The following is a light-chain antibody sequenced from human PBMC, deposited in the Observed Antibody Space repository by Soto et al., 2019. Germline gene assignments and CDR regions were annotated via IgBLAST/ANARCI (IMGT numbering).Light chain of an antibody. CDR2: KTS. Sequence: DIQMTQSPSTLSASVGDRVTITCRASQSISNWLAWYQQKPGKAPKLLIYKTSSLESGVPSRSSGSGSGTDFTLTISSLQPDDFATYYCQQYHTYWTFGQGNKVDIK. CDR1: QSISNW. J-gene: IGKJ1*01. CDR3: QQYHTYWT. V-gene: IGKV1-5*03.